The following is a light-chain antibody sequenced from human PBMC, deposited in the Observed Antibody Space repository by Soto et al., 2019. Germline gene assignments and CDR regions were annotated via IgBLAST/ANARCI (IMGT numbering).Light chain of an antibody. V-gene: IGLV2-14*01. CDR2: EVS. CDR3: SSYTSTSTYV. CDR1: SSDVGGYNY. Sequence: QSVLTRPASVSGSPGQSITISCTGTSSDVGGYNYVSWYQQHPGKAPKLMIYEVSNRPSGVSNRFSGSKSGNTASLTISGLQAEDEPDYYCSSYTSTSTYVFGPGSNVTVL. J-gene: IGLJ1*01.